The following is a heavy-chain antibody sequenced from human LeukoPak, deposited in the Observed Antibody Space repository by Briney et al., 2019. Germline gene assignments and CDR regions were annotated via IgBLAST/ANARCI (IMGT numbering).Heavy chain of an antibody. CDR1: GFTFSSYS. J-gene: IGHJ4*02. V-gene: IGHV3-23*01. D-gene: IGHD3-22*01. Sequence: GGSLRLSCAASGFTFSSYSMNWVRQAPGKGLEWVSAISGSGGSTYYADSVKGRFTISRDNSKNTLYLQMNSLRAEDTAVYYCASYPQVVVIFLGYWGQGTLVTVSS. CDR3: ASYPQVVVIFLGY. CDR2: ISGSGGST.